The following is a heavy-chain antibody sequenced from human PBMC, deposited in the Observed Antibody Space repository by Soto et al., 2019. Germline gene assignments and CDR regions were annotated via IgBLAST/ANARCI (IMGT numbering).Heavy chain of an antibody. CDR1: GYTFTRYG. CDR3: VRRHVSATGIDWFDP. J-gene: IGHJ5*02. Sequence: AAVKVSCKASGYTFTRYGIHWVRQAPGQRLEWMGWINAANGDTKYSPKFQGRVTITRDTSASTAYMELSSLRSEDTAVYYCVRRHVSATGIDWFDPWGQGTLVTVSS. V-gene: IGHV1-3*01. D-gene: IGHD6-13*01. CDR2: INAANGDT.